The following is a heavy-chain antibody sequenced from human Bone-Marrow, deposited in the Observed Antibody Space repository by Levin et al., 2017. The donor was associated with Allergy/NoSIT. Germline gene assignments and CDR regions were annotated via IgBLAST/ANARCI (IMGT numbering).Heavy chain of an antibody. D-gene: IGHD7-27*01. V-gene: IGHV4-34*01. Sequence: SSETLSLTCAVSGGSFTGHYWSWIRQPPGKGLEWIGEVDLGGHSNYNPSLKSRVTISLDTSKNQFSLKLASVTAADTAIYYCARHAPTGNWAQRFDNWGQGTLVTVSS. J-gene: IGHJ4*02. CDR2: VDLGGHS. CDR1: GGSFTGHY. CDR3: ARHAPTGNWAQRFDN.